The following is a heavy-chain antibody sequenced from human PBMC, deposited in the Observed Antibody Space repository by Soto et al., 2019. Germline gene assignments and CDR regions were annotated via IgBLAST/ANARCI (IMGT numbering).Heavy chain of an antibody. J-gene: IGHJ6*03. Sequence: PSETLSLTCTVSGGSISSYYWSWIRQPPGKGLEWIGYIYYSGSTNYNPSLKGRVTISVDTSKNQFSLKLSSVTAADTAVYYCARRSVVRGAGTFYYYYMDVWGKGTTVTVSS. D-gene: IGHD3-10*01. CDR1: GGSISSYY. V-gene: IGHV4-59*08. CDR2: IYYSGST. CDR3: ARRSVVRGAGTFYYYYMDV.